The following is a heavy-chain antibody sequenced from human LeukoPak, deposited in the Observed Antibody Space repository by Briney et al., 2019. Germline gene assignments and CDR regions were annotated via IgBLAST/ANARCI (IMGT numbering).Heavy chain of an antibody. V-gene: IGHV1-69*13. CDR2: MIPIFGTA. CDR3: ARGITMVRGVIPPKGMDV. Sequence: SVKVSCKASGGTFSSYAISWVRQAPGQGLEWMGGMIPIFGTANYAQKFQGRVTITADESTSTAYMELSSLRSEDTAVYYCARGITMVRGVIPPKGMDVWGQGTTVTVSS. CDR1: GGTFSSYA. D-gene: IGHD3-10*01. J-gene: IGHJ6*02.